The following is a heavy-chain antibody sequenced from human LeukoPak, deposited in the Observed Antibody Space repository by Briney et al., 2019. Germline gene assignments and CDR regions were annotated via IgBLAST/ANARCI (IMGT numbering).Heavy chain of an antibody. CDR1: GFTLSSYS. CDR3: ARDGYDFWSVLVPFDY. Sequence: TGGSLRLSCAASGFTLSSYSMNWVCEAPGKGLEWVSSISSSSSYIYYADSVKGRFTISRDNAKNSLYLQMNSLRAEDTAVYYCARDGYDFWSVLVPFDYWGQGTLVTVSS. V-gene: IGHV3-21*01. D-gene: IGHD3-3*01. J-gene: IGHJ4*02. CDR2: ISSSSSYI.